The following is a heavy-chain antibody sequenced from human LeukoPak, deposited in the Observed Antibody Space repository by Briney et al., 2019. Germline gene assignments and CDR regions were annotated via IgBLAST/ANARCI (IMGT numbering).Heavy chain of an antibody. V-gene: IGHV3-7*04. CDR2: IKQDGSEK. J-gene: IGHJ4*02. D-gene: IGHD2-2*02. CDR3: ARAYQLLYHHPFDY. Sequence: TGGSLRLSCAASGFTFSSYWMSWVRQAPGKGQEWVANIKQDGSEKYYVDSVKGRFTISRDNAKNSLYLQMNSLRAEDTAVYYCARAYQLLYHHPFDYWGQGTLVTVSS. CDR1: GFTFSSYW.